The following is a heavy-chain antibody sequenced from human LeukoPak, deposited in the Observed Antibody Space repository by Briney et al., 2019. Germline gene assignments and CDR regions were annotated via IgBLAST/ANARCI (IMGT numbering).Heavy chain of an antibody. CDR3: IRTLIVATSPYMDV. D-gene: IGHD5-12*01. V-gene: IGHV3-74*01. J-gene: IGHJ6*03. CDR2: VNGDGTGT. CDR1: GFTFSSYW. Sequence: GGSLRLSCAASGFTFSSYWMHWVRHAPGKGVVWVSRVNGDGTGTTYADSVEGRFTISRDNAKNTVYLQMNSLSAEDTAIYYCIRTLIVATSPYMDVWGKGTTVTVSS.